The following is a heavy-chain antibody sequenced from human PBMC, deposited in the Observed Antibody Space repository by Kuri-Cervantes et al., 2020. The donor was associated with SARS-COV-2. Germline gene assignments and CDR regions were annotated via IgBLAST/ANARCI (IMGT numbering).Heavy chain of an antibody. V-gene: IGHV4-34*01. CDR1: GGSFSNFY. CDR2: INHSGSA. Sequence: SETLSLTCAVYGGSFSNFYWSWIRQPPGKGLEWIGEINHSGSANYNPSLKSRVTISVDTSKNQFSLKLSSVTAADTAVYYCARGVDVDTAMVPYFDLWGRGTLVTVSS. D-gene: IGHD5-18*01. J-gene: IGHJ2*01. CDR3: ARGVDVDTAMVPYFDL.